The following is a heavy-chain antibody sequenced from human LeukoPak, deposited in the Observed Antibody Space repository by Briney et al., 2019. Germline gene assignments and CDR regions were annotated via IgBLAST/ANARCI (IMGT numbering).Heavy chain of an antibody. Sequence: GGSLRLSCAASGFTFSSYWMSWVRQAPGKGLEWVANIKQDGSEKYYVDSVKGRFTISRDNAKNSLYLQMNSLRAEDTAVYYCARRGITGTTENFDYWGQGTLVTVSS. CDR2: IKQDGSEK. CDR3: ARRGITGTTENFDY. V-gene: IGHV3-7*01. J-gene: IGHJ4*02. CDR1: GFTFSSYW. D-gene: IGHD1-7*01.